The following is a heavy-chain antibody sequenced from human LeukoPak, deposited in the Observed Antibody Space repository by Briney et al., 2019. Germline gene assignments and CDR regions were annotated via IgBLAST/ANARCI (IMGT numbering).Heavy chain of an antibody. CDR2: ISSSSSPI. Sequence: GGSLRLSCAASGFSFSSSSMSWVRQAPGKGLEWVSYISSSSSPIHYADSVKGRFTISRDNAKNSLSLQMNSLRDEDTAVYYCARVGRFGETPGYYFDDWGQGTLVTVSS. V-gene: IGHV3-48*02. CDR1: GFSFSSSS. D-gene: IGHD3-10*01. J-gene: IGHJ4*02. CDR3: ARVGRFGETPGYYFDD.